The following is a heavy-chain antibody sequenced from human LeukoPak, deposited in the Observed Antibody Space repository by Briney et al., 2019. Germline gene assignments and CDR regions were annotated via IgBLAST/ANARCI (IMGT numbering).Heavy chain of an antibody. J-gene: IGHJ5*02. D-gene: IGHD5-18*01. CDR2: IYHGGGS. V-gene: IGHV4-4*02. CDR3: ARLFRGYSYGFTGGWFDP. Sequence: PSETLSLTCGVSGGSINSGVWWSWVRQPPGKGLEWIGEIYHGGGSNYNASLRSRVTISVDTSKNQFSLKLSSVTAADTAVYYCARLFRGYSYGFTGGWFDPWGQGTLVTVSS. CDR1: GGSINSGVW.